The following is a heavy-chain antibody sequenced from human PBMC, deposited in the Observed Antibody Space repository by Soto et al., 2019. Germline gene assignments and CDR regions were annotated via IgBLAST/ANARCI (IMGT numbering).Heavy chain of an antibody. J-gene: IGHJ4*02. CDR1: GGSISTTES. CDR3: ATRYGGIPN. D-gene: IGHD4-17*01. V-gene: IGHV4-4*02. Sequence: SETLSLTCAVSGGSISTTESWSWWTWVRQPPGKGLEWIGEIYHSGITNYNPSLKSRVTISADKSKNQFSLDLNSATAADTAVYYCATRYGGIPNWGQGTLVTVSS. CDR2: IYHSGIT.